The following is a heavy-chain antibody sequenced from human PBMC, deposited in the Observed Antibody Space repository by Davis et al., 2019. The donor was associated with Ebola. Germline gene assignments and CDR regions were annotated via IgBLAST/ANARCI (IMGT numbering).Heavy chain of an antibody. CDR1: GASISSYY. Sequence: SETLSLTCSVSGASISSYYWRWIRQPPGKGLEWIGYIYYSGSTNYNPSLKSRVTISVDTSKNQFSLKLSSVTTADTAVYYCARVWNDYGSGSYYDYWGQGILVTVSS. D-gene: IGHD3-10*01. CDR3: ARVWNDYGSGSYYDY. J-gene: IGHJ4*02. CDR2: IYYSGST. V-gene: IGHV4-59*01.